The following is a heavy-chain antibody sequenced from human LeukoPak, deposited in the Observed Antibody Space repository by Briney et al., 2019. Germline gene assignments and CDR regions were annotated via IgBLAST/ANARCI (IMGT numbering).Heavy chain of an antibody. CDR3: ARYRDSSGYYDAFDI. J-gene: IGHJ3*02. CDR1: GGSISSYY. Sequence: PSETLSLTCTVSGGSISSYYWSWIRQPPGKGLEWIGYIYYSGSTNYNPSLTSRVTISVDTSKNQFSLKLSSVTAADTAVYYCARYRDSSGYYDAFDIWGQGTMVTVSS. CDR2: IYYSGST. V-gene: IGHV4-59*01. D-gene: IGHD3-22*01.